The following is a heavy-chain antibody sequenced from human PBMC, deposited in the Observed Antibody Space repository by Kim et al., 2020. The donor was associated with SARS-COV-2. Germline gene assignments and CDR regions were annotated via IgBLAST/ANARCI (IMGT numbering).Heavy chain of an antibody. J-gene: IGHJ5*02. CDR3: ARETYYYDSSGENWFDP. CDR2: IYYSGST. V-gene: IGHV4-59*01. CDR1: GGSISSYY. Sequence: SETLSLTRTVSGGSISSYYWSWIRQPPGKGLEWIGYIYYSGSTNYNPSLKSRVTISVDTSKNQFSLKLSSVTAADTAVYYCARETYYYDSSGENWFDPWGQGTLVTVSS. D-gene: IGHD3-22*01.